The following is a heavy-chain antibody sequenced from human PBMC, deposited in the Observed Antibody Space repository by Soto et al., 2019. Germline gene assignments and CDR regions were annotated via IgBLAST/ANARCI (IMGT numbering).Heavy chain of an antibody. Sequence: INLKESGPTLVKPTQTLTLTCSFSGFSLTTAGVGVGWVRQSPGEALEWLALIYWDDDERYSPSLKTRLTLTKDTSKNQVVLKMTNMAPVDTATYYCAHSRNLITEDAQVGDFDYWGQGTLVTVSS. CDR3: AHSRNLITEDAQVGDFDY. V-gene: IGHV2-5*02. J-gene: IGHJ4*02. CDR2: IYWDDDE. D-gene: IGHD3-10*01. CDR1: GFSLTTAGVG.